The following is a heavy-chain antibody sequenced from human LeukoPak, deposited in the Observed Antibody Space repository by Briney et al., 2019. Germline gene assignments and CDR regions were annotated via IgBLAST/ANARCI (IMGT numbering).Heavy chain of an antibody. J-gene: IGHJ4*02. Sequence: GGSLRLSCAASGFTFGSYAMSWVRQAPGKGLEWVSAISGSGGSTYYADSVKGRFTISRDNSKNTLYLQMNSLRAEDTAVYYCARDLYDYVWGSYRYTPPDYWGQGTLVTVSS. CDR3: ARDLYDYVWGSYRYTPPDY. V-gene: IGHV3-23*01. CDR1: GFTFGSYA. CDR2: ISGSGGST. D-gene: IGHD3-16*02.